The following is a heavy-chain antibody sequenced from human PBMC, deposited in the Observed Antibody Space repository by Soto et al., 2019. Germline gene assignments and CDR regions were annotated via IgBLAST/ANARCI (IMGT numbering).Heavy chain of an antibody. J-gene: IGHJ6*02. Sequence: GASVKVSCKASGVTFSSYAISWVRQAPGQGLEWMGGIIPIFGTANYAQKFQGRVTITADESTSTAYMELSSLRSEDTAVYYCASLSGYSYGQHYYYGMDVWGQGTTVTVSS. D-gene: IGHD5-18*01. V-gene: IGHV1-69*13. CDR3: ASLSGYSYGQHYYYGMDV. CDR1: GVTFSSYA. CDR2: IIPIFGTA.